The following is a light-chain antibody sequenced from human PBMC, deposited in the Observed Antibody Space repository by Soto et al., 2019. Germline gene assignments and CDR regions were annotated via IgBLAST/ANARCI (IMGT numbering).Light chain of an antibody. CDR3: QHQRT. J-gene: IGKJ1*01. V-gene: IGKV3-15*01. Sequence: ELVMTQSPATLSVSPGERATLSCRASQSVSSNLAWYQQKPGQAPRLLIYGASTRATGIPARFSGSGSGTEFTLTISSLQSEDFAVYYCQHQRTFGQGTKVDIK. CDR2: GAS. CDR1: QSVSSN.